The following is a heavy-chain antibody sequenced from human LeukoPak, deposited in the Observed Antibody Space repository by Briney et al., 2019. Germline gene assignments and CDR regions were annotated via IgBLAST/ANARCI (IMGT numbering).Heavy chain of an antibody. D-gene: IGHD5-18*01. J-gene: IGHJ4*02. CDR3: AKDSYGHRSKYYFDY. Sequence: GGSLRLSCSASGFTFSSYAMNWVRQAPGKGLEWVSAISGSGGSTYNTDSVKGRFTISRDNSKNTLYPQMNSLRAEDTAVVYCAKDSYGHRSKYYFDYWGQGTLVTVSS. CDR2: ISGSGGST. V-gene: IGHV3-23*01. CDR1: GFTFSSYA.